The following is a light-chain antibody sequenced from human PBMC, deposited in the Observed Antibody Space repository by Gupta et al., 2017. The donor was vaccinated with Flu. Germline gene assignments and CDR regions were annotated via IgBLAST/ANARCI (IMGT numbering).Light chain of an antibody. Sequence: EVVLTQSPGTLSLSPGERATLSCRAGQSVSGSLAWYQQKPGQAPRLLIYAASNRATGLPARFSGSGSGTDFTLTISSLDPEDFAVYYCQQRYNWPLTFGGGTKVEIK. J-gene: IGKJ4*01. CDR2: AAS. CDR3: QQRYNWPLT. CDR1: QSVSGS. V-gene: IGKV3-11*01.